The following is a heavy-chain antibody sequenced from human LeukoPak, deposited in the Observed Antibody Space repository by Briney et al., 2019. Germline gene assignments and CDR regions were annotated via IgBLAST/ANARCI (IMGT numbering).Heavy chain of an antibody. V-gene: IGHV4-59*01. J-gene: IGHJ4*02. CDR3: ARGRPGSSVTYFDY. Sequence: SETLSLTCTVSGGSISSYYWSWIRQPPGKGLEGIGYIYYSGSTNYNPSLKSRVTISVDTSKNQFSLKLSSVTAADTAVYYCARGRPGSSVTYFDYWGQGTLVTVSS. CDR2: IYYSGST. D-gene: IGHD1-26*01. CDR1: GGSISSYY.